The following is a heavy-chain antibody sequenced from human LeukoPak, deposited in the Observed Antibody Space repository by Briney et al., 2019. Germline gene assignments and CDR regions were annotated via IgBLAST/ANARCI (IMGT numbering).Heavy chain of an antibody. CDR3: AREWHDAFDI. D-gene: IGHD5-12*01. Sequence: GGALRLSCAASGFTFSSYWMSWVRQAPGKGLEWVANIKQDGSEKYYVDSVKGRFTISRDNAKNSLYPQMNSLRAEDTVVYYYAREWHDAFDIWGQGTMVTVSS. CDR1: GFTFSSYW. CDR2: IKQDGSEK. J-gene: IGHJ3*02. V-gene: IGHV3-7*01.